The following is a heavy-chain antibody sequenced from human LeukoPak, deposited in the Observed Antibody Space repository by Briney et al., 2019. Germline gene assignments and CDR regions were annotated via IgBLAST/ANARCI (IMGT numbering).Heavy chain of an antibody. CDR1: GFTFSSYA. D-gene: IGHD2-15*01. J-gene: IGHJ4*02. CDR3: AKGGDDSYYSNYDH. CDR2: ISGSGGST. Sequence: GGSLRLSCAASGFTFSSYAMNWVRQAPGKGLEWVSAISGSGGSTYYADSVKGRFTISRDNSKNTLYLQMNSLRAEDTAVYYCAKGGDDSYYSNYDHWGQGTLVTVSS. V-gene: IGHV3-23*01.